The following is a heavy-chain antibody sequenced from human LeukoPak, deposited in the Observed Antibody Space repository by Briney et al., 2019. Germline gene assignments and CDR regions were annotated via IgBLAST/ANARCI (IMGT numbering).Heavy chain of an antibody. V-gene: IGHV3-53*04. CDR3: ARVDTVMAYYFDL. D-gene: IGHD5-18*01. CDR2: IYSGGTT. J-gene: IGHJ4*02. Sequence: PGGSLRLSCAASGFTVSTDCMTWVRQAPGKGLEWFSTIYSGGTTYYADSVMGRFTISRHNSRNTLYLQMNSLRAEDTAVYYCARVDTVMAYYFDLWGQGTLVTVSS. CDR1: GFTVSTDC.